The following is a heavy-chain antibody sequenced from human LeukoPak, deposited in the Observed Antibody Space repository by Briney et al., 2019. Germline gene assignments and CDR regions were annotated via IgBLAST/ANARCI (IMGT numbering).Heavy chain of an antibody. CDR3: TREVWGSTFPDY. V-gene: IGHV4-38-2*02. CDR1: GYSISSGYL. CDR2: THHSGAT. J-gene: IGHJ4*02. Sequence: SETLSLTCSVSGYSISSGYLWGWIRQPPGTGPEWIATTHHSGATYYNPALTSRVTLSVDTSKNQVSLKMTSVTAADTAVYYCTREVWGSTFPDYWGQGALVTVSS. D-gene: IGHD7-27*01.